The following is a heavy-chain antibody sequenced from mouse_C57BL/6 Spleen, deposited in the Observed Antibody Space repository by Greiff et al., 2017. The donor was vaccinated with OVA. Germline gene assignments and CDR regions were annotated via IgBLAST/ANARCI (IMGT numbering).Heavy chain of an antibody. J-gene: IGHJ4*01. CDR3: AKHLYDSKGGTYAMDY. Sequence: VQLQESGPGLVAPSQSLSITCTVSGFSLTSYGVDWVRQPPGKGLAWLGVLWGGGSTNYHSALMSRLSISKDNSKSQVFLKRNSLQTDDTAMYYCAKHLYDSKGGTYAMDYWGQGTSVTVSS. V-gene: IGHV2-9*01. D-gene: IGHD2-5*01. CDR2: LWGGGST. CDR1: GFSLTSYG.